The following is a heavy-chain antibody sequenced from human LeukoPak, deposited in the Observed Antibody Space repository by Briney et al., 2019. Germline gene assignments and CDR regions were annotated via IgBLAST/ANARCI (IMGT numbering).Heavy chain of an antibody. D-gene: IGHD3-22*01. V-gene: IGHV3-21*01. Sequence: GGSLRLSCAASGFTFSSYSMNWVRQAPGKGLEWVSSISSSSSYIYYADSVKGRFTISRDNAKNSLYLQMSSLRAKDTAVYYCARDQWYYYDSSGYFDYWGQGTLVTVSS. CDR3: ARDQWYYYDSSGYFDY. CDR1: GFTFSSYS. CDR2: ISSSSSYI. J-gene: IGHJ4*02.